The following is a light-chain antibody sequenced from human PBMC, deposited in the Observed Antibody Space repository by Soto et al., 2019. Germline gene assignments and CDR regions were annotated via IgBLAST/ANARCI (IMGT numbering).Light chain of an antibody. J-gene: IGLJ2*01. Sequence: NFMLTQPHSVSESPGKTVTISCTRSSGSIASNYVQWYQQRPGSAPTTVIYEDNQRPSGVPDRFSGSIDSSSNSASLTISGLKTEDEADYYWQSYDSSKGVFGGGTKVTVL. V-gene: IGLV6-57*03. CDR2: EDN. CDR3: QSYDSSKGV. CDR1: SGSIASNY.